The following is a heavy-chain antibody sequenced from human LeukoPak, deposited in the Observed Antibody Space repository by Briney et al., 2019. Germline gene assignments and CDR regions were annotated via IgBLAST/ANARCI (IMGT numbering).Heavy chain of an antibody. V-gene: IGHV3-9*01. J-gene: IGHJ6*02. CDR3: AKERASKYYSHFYALDV. CDR1: GFTFDEYA. Sequence: GRSLRLSCAASGFTFDEYAMHWVRQAPGKGLEWVSGISWSSGSIGYADSVKGRFTISRDNAKKSLYLLMNSLRAEDTALYYCAKERASKYYSHFYALDVWGQGTTVTVSS. D-gene: IGHD3-16*01. CDR2: ISWSSGSI.